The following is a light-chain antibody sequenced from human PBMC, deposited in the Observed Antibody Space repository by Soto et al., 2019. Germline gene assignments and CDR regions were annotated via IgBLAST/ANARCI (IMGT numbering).Light chain of an antibody. Sequence: QSVLTQPPSVSAAPGQGVTISCSGGTSNVGNHYVSWYQHLPGTAPKLLIYDDIQRPSGIPDRFFGSKSGTSATLGISGLQTGDEADYYCVAWDSSLGTVVFGGGTKVTVL. CDR2: DDI. CDR3: VAWDSSLGTVV. V-gene: IGLV1-51*01. J-gene: IGLJ1*01. CDR1: TSNVGNHY.